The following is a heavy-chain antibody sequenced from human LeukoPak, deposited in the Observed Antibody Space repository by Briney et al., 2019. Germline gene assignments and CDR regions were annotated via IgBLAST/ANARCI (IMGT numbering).Heavy chain of an antibody. CDR2: VYSYSGST. CDR3: AASGMTTVTFFDN. V-gene: IGHV4-39*01. D-gene: IGHD4-17*01. CDR1: GDSITSSSYY. Sequence: SETLPLTCTVTGDSITSSSYYWGWIRQPPGMGLEWIGTVYSYSGSTYYNPSLKSRVTVSVDTSKNQFSLKVTSVTATDTAIYYCAASGMTTVTFFDNWGQGTLVTVSS. J-gene: IGHJ4*02.